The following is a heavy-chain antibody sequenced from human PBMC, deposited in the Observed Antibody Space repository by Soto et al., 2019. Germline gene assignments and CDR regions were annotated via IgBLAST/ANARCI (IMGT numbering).Heavy chain of an antibody. CDR1: GGYISSYY. CDR3: ARAFGSTMPSLF. Sequence: SETLSLTCTVSGGYISSYYWTWIRQPPGKGLEWIGYIYYSGSTNYNPSLKSRVTMSIDTSKNQFSLRLSSVTAADTAVYYCARAFGSTMPSLFWGQGTLVTVSS. CDR2: IYYSGST. J-gene: IGHJ4*02. D-gene: IGHD2-2*01. V-gene: IGHV4-59*01.